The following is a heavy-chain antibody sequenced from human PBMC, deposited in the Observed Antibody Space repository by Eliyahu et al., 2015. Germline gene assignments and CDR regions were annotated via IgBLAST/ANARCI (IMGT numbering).Heavy chain of an antibody. J-gene: IGHJ4*02. Sequence: QVQLQQWGAGLLKPSETLSLTCAVYGGSFSGYYWSWIRQPPGKGLEWIGEINHSGSTNYNPSLKSRVTISVDTSKNQFSLKLSSVTAADTAVYYCARVNNGYSYGHPTPYFDYWGQGTLVTVSS. D-gene: IGHD5-18*01. CDR2: INHSGST. CDR1: GGSFSGYY. V-gene: IGHV4-34*01. CDR3: ARVNNGYSYGHPTPYFDY.